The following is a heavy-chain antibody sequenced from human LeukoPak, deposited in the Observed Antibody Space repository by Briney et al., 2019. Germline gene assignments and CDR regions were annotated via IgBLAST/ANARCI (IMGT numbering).Heavy chain of an antibody. CDR3: ARGLPDYYYYYMDV. D-gene: IGHD3-16*01. CDR2: IYTSGST. J-gene: IGHJ6*03. Sequence: SETLSLTCTVSGDSFSYFYWSWIRQPPGKGLEWIGRIYTSGSTNYNPSLKSRVTMSVDTSKNQFSLKLSSVTAADTAVYYCARGLPDYYYYYMDVWGKGTTVTISS. V-gene: IGHV4-4*07. CDR1: GDSFSYFY.